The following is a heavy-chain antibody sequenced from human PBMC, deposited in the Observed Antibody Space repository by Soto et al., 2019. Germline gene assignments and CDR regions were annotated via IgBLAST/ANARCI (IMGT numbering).Heavy chain of an antibody. CDR3: ARGGRHDSSGYYMPFSGMDV. Sequence: QVQLVQSGAEVKKPGASVKVSCKASGYTFTSYGISWVRQAPGQGLEWMGWISAYNGNTNYAQKLQGRVTMTTDTPTSTAYMGLRSLRSYDTAVYYCARGGRHDSSGYYMPFSGMDVWGQGTTVTVSS. J-gene: IGHJ6*02. V-gene: IGHV1-18*01. CDR1: GYTFTSYG. CDR2: ISAYNGNT. D-gene: IGHD3-22*01.